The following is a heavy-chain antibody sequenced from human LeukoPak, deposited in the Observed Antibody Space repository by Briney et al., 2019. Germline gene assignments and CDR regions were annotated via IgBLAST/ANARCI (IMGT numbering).Heavy chain of an antibody. Sequence: PSETLSLTCTVSGGSISSYYWGWIRQPPGKRLEWIGSIYYSGSTYYNPSLKSRVTISVDTSKNQFSLKLSSVTAADTAVYYCARAPSYSSGTFDYWGQGTLVTVSS. CDR2: IYYSGST. J-gene: IGHJ4*02. D-gene: IGHD6-19*01. CDR1: GGSISSYY. V-gene: IGHV4-39*07. CDR3: ARAPSYSSGTFDY.